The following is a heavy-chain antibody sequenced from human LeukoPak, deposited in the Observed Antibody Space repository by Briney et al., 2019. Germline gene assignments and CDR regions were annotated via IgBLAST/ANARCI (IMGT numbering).Heavy chain of an antibody. V-gene: IGHV3-30*04. J-gene: IGHJ4*02. Sequence: GRSLRLSCAASGFTISTYTMHWVRQAPGKGLEWVAVVSYDGSDKYYADSVKGRLTISRDISKNTLYLQVNSLRPEDTALYYCARGAAVAISLWGQGTLVTVSS. CDR3: ARGAAVAISL. CDR1: GFTISTYT. D-gene: IGHD6-19*01. CDR2: VSYDGSDK.